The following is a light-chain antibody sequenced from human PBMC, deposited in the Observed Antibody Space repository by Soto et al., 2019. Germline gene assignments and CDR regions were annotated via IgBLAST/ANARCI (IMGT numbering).Light chain of an antibody. CDR2: RNN. V-gene: IGLV1-47*01. Sequence: QSMLTQPPSASGTPGQRVTISCSGSSSNIGSNYVYWYQQVPGTAPKLLIYRNNQRPSGVPDRFSGSKSGTSASLAISGLRSEDEADYYCAGWDDSLSGVVFGGGTKLTVL. CDR3: AGWDDSLSGVV. CDR1: SSNIGSNY. J-gene: IGLJ2*01.